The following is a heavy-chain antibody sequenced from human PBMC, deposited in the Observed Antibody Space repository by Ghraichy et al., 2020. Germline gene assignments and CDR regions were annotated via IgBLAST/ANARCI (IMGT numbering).Heavy chain of an antibody. CDR2: ISSSSTI. CDR3: ASLYYDYVWGSYTPLYYYYGMDV. D-gene: IGHD3-16*01. J-gene: IGHJ6*02. V-gene: IGHV3-48*02. Sequence: GGSLRLSCAASGFTFSSYSMNWVRQAPGKGLEWVSSISSSSTIYYADSVKGRFTISRDNAKNSLYLQMNSLRDEDTAVYYCASLYYDYVWGSYTPLYYYYGMDVWGQGTTVTVSS. CDR1: GFTFSSYS.